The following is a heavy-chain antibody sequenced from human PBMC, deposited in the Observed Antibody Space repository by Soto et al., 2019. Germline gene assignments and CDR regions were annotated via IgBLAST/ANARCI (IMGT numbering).Heavy chain of an antibody. CDR3: ARARSRGDV. Sequence: EVQLVESGGGLVQPGGSLRLSCAASGFTFSSYWMTWVRQAPGKGLEWVAYIKQDGTEKNYVDSVKGRFTISRDNAKNSLYLQMNSLRAEDTAVYYCARARSRGDVWGQGITVIVSS. D-gene: IGHD2-2*01. CDR2: IKQDGTEK. V-gene: IGHV3-7*05. J-gene: IGHJ6*02. CDR1: GFTFSSYW.